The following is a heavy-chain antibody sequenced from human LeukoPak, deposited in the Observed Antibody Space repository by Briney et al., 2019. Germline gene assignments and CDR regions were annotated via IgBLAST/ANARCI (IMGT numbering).Heavy chain of an antibody. D-gene: IGHD2-15*01. Sequence: SQTLSLTFAISGDSVASNSAAWNWIRQSPSRGLEWLGSTYYRSKWYNDYAVSVKSRIAIKPDTSKNHFSLQLNSVTPEDTAVYYCARDMGVFSKWSKYDYWGQGTLVTVSS. J-gene: IGHJ4*02. CDR1: GDSVASNSAA. CDR2: TYYRSKWYN. V-gene: IGHV6-1*01. CDR3: ARDMGVFSKWSKYDY.